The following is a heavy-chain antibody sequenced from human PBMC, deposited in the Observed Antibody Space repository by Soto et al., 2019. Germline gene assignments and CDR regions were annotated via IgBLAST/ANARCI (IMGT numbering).Heavy chain of an antibody. CDR1: GGSISSSSYY. CDR3: ASFGVSIYYYYYMDV. Sequence: QLQLQESGPGLVKPSETLSLTCTVSGGSISSSSYYWGWIRQPPGKGLEWIGSIYYSGSTYYNPSLKSRVTISVDTSKNQFPRKLSSVTAADTAVYYCASFGVSIYYYYYMDVWGKGNTVTVSS. D-gene: IGHD3-10*01. V-gene: IGHV4-39*01. CDR2: IYYSGST. J-gene: IGHJ6*03.